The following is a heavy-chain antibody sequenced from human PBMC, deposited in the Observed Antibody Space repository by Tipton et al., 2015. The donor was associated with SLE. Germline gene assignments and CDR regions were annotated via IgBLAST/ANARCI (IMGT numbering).Heavy chain of an antibody. CDR1: GFTVRSNY. J-gene: IGHJ4*02. Sequence: QLVQSGGGLVQPGGSLRLSCAASGFTVRSNYMNWVRQAPGKGLEWVSVIYSGGSTYYADSVKGRFTISRDNSKNTLYLQMNSLRVEDTAIYYCARAPGSWSLVYWGQGTLVTVSP. CDR2: IYSGGST. D-gene: IGHD1-26*01. CDR3: ARAPGSWSLVY. V-gene: IGHV3-53*04.